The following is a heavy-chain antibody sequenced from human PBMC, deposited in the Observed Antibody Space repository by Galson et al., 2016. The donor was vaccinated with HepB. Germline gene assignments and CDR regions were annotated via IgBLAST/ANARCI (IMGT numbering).Heavy chain of an antibody. J-gene: IGHJ3*02. Sequence: SGAEVKKPGESLKISCKASGYSFMYYWIGWVRQMPGKGLEWMGLIYPADSDTSYSPSFQGQVTISADKSISTAYLQWSSLKASDTAMYYCARCQGRGDAFEIWGQGTMVTVSS. CDR3: ARCQGRGDAFEI. CDR1: GYSFMYYW. V-gene: IGHV5-51*01. CDR2: IYPADSDT. D-gene: IGHD3-16*01.